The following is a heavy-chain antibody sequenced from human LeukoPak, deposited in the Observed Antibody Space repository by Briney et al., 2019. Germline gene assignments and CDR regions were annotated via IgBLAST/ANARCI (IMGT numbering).Heavy chain of an antibody. J-gene: IGHJ5*02. D-gene: IGHD1-26*01. CDR2: TNPNSGGT. V-gene: IGHV1-2*02. CDR3: ARGEFRYSGSYWWFDP. CDR1: GYTFTGYY. Sequence: ASVKVSCKASGYTFTGYYMHWVRQAPGQGLEWMGWTNPNSGGTNYAQKFQGRVTMTRDTSISTAYMELSRLRSDDTAVYYCARGEFRYSGSYWWFDPWGQGTLVTVSS.